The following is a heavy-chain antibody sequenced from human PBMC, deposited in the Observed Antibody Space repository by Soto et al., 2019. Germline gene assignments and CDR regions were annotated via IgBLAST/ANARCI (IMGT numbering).Heavy chain of an antibody. D-gene: IGHD3-3*01. CDR1: GYSFTSYW. J-gene: IGHJ6*02. CDR3: AGNLPTNNYDPWDYGMDV. V-gene: IGHV5-51*01. CDR2: IYPGDSDT. Sequence: GESLKISCKDSGYSFTSYWIGWVRQMPGKGLEWMGIIYPGDSDTRYSPSFQGQVTISADKSISTAYLQWSSLKASDTAMYYCAGNLPTNNYDPWDYGMDVWGQGTTVTVSS.